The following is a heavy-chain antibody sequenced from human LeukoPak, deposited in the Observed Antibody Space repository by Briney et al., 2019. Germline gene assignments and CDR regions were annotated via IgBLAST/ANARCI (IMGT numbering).Heavy chain of an antibody. V-gene: IGHV3-30*03. CDR3: ARGPPELYCGGDCSHYFDY. J-gene: IGHJ4*02. CDR1: GFTFSSYS. CDR2: ISYDGGNK. Sequence: GGSLRLSCAASGFTFSSYSMNWVRQAPGKGLEWVAVISYDGGNKYYADSVKGRFTISRDNSKNTLYLQMNSLRAEDTAVYYCARGPPELYCGGDCSHYFDYWGQGTLVTVSS. D-gene: IGHD2-21*02.